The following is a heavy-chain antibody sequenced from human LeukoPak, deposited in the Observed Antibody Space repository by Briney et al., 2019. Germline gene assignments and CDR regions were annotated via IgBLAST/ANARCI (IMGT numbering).Heavy chain of an antibody. CDR2: ISAYNGNT. CDR3: ATTFYDSSGYYYGIGY. D-gene: IGHD3-22*01. J-gene: IGHJ4*02. Sequence: ASVKVSCKASGYTFTSYGISWVRQAPGQGLEWMGWISAYNGNTNYAQKLQGRVTMTTDTSTSTAYMELRSLRSDDTAVYYCATTFYDSSGYYYGIGYWGQGTLVTVSS. CDR1: GYTFTSYG. V-gene: IGHV1-18*01.